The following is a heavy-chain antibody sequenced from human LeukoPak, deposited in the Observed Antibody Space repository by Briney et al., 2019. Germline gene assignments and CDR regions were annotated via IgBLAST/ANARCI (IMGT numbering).Heavy chain of an antibody. CDR1: GGSISSYY. V-gene: IGHV4-38-2*02. J-gene: IGHJ3*02. CDR3: ARDRFRYSSGWDAFDI. CDR2: IYHSGST. Sequence: SETLSLTCTVSGGSISSYYWGWIRQPPGKGLEWIGSIYHSGSTYYNPSLKSRVTISVDTSKNQFSLKLSSVTAADTAVYYCARDRFRYSSGWDAFDIWGQGTMVTVSS. D-gene: IGHD6-19*01.